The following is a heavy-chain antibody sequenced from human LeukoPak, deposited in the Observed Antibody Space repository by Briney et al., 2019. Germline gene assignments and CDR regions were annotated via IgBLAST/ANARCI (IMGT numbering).Heavy chain of an antibody. CDR1: RGTFSSYT. CDR3: AYGGRFWSGYYIPPRPYMDV. V-gene: IGHV1-69*02. Sequence: ASVKVSCKASRGTFSSYTISWVRQAPGQGREGMGRILPILGIANYPQKCQGRVTITADKSTRTAYMELSSLRSEDTAVYYCAYGGRFWSGYYIPPRPYMDVWGKGTTVTVSS. J-gene: IGHJ6*03. CDR2: ILPILGIA. D-gene: IGHD3-3*01.